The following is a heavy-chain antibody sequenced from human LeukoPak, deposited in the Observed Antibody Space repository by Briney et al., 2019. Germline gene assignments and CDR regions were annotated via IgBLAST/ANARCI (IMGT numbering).Heavy chain of an antibody. J-gene: IGHJ4*02. V-gene: IGHV3-23*01. D-gene: IGHD5-12*01. Sequence: GGSLRLSCAASGFTFSTYAMSWVRQTPGKGLEWVAAISGDNPGTYHANSVKGRFTISRDNSKNTLHLQMSGLRAEDTARYYCAKDIGFGGYDPFDYWGQGTLVTVSS. CDR2: ISGDNPGT. CDR3: AKDIGFGGYDPFDY. CDR1: GFTFSTYA.